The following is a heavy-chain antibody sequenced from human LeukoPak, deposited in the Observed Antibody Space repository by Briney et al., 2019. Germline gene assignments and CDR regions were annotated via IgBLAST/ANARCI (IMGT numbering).Heavy chain of an antibody. Sequence: ASVKVSCKASGYTFNVYYIHWVRQAPGQGLEWMAWINPNSGGTDYADRSQGRVTVTRDTSISTGYMELTRLRFDDTAVYYCTRGARGGGYEAFDFWGQGTLVTVSS. CDR3: TRGARGGGYEAFDF. D-gene: IGHD5-12*01. J-gene: IGHJ4*02. CDR2: INPNSGGT. V-gene: IGHV1-2*02. CDR1: GYTFNVYY.